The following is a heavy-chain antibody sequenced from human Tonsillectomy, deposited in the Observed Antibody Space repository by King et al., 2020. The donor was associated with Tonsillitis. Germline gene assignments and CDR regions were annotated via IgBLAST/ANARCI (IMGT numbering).Heavy chain of an antibody. CDR3: AKDLMTTVTSLNSAAIDH. CDR2: VSGSGGST. J-gene: IGHJ4*02. Sequence: DVQLVESGGGSVQPGGSLRLSCAASGFTFSNYAMNWVRQAPGKGLEWVSGVSGSGGSTYYADSGKGRFTVSRDTSKNTLFLQMNSPRAEDTAVYYCAKDLMTTVTSLNSAAIDHWGQGTLVTVSS. V-gene: IGHV3-23*04. D-gene: IGHD4-11*01. CDR1: GFTFSNYA.